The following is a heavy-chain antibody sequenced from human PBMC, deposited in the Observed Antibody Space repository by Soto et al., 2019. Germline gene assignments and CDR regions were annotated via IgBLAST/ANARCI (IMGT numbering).Heavy chain of an antibody. CDR2: ISGSGGSA. Sequence: PGGSLRLSCAASGFTFSSYAMSWVRQAPGKGLEWVSAISGSGGSAYYADSVKGRFTISRDNSKNTLYLQMNSLRAEDTAVYYCARESEDLTSNFDYWGQGTLVTVSS. CDR1: GFTFSSYA. CDR3: ARESEDLTSNFDY. V-gene: IGHV3-23*01. J-gene: IGHJ4*02.